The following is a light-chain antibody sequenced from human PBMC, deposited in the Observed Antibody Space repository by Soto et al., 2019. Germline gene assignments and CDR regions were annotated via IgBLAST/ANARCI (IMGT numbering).Light chain of an antibody. CDR1: QSVSSSY. J-gene: IGKJ1*01. V-gene: IGKV3-20*01. CDR2: GAS. CDR3: QQYGLSPWT. Sequence: EMVLTQSPGTLSLSPGERATLSCRASQSVSSSYLAWYQQKPGQAPRLLIYGASSRATGIPDRFSGSGSGTDFTLTISRLEPEDFAVYYGQQYGLSPWTFDQGTKVEI.